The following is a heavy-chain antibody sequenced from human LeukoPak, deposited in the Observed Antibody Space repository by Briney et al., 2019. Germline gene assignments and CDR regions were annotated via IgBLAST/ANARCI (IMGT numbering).Heavy chain of an antibody. CDR1: GFTFSSYA. Sequence: GGSLRLSCAASGFTFSSYAMSWVRQAPGKGLVWVSRIKSDESSTNYAASVKGRFTISRDNAKNTLYLQMNSLRAEDTAVYYCVRGAHYGTSGYYYWGQGTLVTVSS. D-gene: IGHD3-22*01. CDR3: VRGAHYGTSGYYY. V-gene: IGHV3-74*01. J-gene: IGHJ4*02. CDR2: IKSDESST.